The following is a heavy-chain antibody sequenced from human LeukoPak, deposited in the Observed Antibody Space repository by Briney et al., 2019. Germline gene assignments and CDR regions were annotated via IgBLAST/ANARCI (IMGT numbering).Heavy chain of an antibody. V-gene: IGHV1-18*01. CDR2: T. CDR1: GYTFTSYG. D-gene: IGHD5-18*01. CDR3: ARELSGIKLSDY. J-gene: IGHJ4*02. Sequence: ASVKVSCKASGYTFTSYGISWVRQAPGQGLEWNTNYAQKLQGRVTMTTDASTSTAYMELRSLRSDDTAVYYCARELSGIKLSDYWGQGTLVTVSS.